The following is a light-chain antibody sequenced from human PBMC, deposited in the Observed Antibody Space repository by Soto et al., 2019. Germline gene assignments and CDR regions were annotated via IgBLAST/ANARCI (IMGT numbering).Light chain of an antibody. Sequence: EIVMTQSPGTLSVSTEEGATLSCRASQSVDRNLAWYQQKPGQAPRLLIYGASTRPTGIPDRFSGSGSGTEFSLTISSLQSEDFAVYYCQQYDSCPRTFGGGTKVEIK. J-gene: IGKJ4*01. V-gene: IGKV3D-15*01. CDR2: GAS. CDR3: QQYDSCPRT. CDR1: QSVDRN.